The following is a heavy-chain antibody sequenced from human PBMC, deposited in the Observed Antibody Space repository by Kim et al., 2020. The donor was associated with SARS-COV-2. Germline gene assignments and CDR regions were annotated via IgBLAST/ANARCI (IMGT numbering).Heavy chain of an antibody. CDR1: GFTFSSYA. J-gene: IGHJ4*02. V-gene: IGHV3-23*01. Sequence: GGSLRLSCAASGFTFSSYAMSWVRQAPGKGLEWVSAISGSGGSTYYADSVKGRFTISRDNSKNTLYLQMNSLRAEDTAVYYCANQNVPSITIFGVVKYYFDYWGQGTLVTVSS. CDR3: ANQNVPSITIFGVVKYYFDY. D-gene: IGHD3-3*01. CDR2: ISGSGGST.